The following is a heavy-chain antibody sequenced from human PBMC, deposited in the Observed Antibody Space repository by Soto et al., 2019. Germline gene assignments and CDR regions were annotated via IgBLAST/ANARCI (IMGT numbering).Heavy chain of an antibody. J-gene: IGHJ5*02. CDR2: ISAYTDTP. V-gene: IGHV1-18*01. CDR1: GYTFTNFG. CDR3: ARVIPGVEAWFDP. D-gene: IGHD2-2*01. Sequence: ASVKVSCKASGYTFTNFGVTWVRRAPGQGLEWMGWISAYTDTPNYAQKFQGRVTMTIDTSTSTAYMDLRSPTSDDTAVYYCARVIPGVEAWFDPWGQGTLVTVSS.